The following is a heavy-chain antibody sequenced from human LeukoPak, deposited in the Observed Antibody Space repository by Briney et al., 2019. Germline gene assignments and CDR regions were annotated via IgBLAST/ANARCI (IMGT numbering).Heavy chain of an antibody. D-gene: IGHD3-22*01. V-gene: IGHV4-59*01. Sequence: PSETLSLTCTVSGGSISSYYWSWIRQPPGKGLEWIGYIYYSGSTNYNPSLKSRVTISVDTSKNQLSLKLSSVTAADTAVYYCARAPRDSNGYSFYYYYYMDVWGKGTTVTISS. CDR2: IYYSGST. J-gene: IGHJ6*03. CDR3: ARAPRDSNGYSFYYYYYMDV. CDR1: GGSISSYY.